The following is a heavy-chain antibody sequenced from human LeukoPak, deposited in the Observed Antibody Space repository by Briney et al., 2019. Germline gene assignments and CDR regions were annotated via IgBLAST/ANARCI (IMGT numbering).Heavy chain of an antibody. Sequence: ASVKVSCKASGGTFSSYAISWVRQAPGQGLEWMRGIIPIFGTANYAQKFQGRVTITADESTSTAYMELSSLRSEDTAVYYCAREQDIVVVPAAPWFDPWGQGTLVTVSS. V-gene: IGHV1-69*13. D-gene: IGHD2-2*01. CDR1: GGTFSSYA. CDR3: AREQDIVVVPAAPWFDP. CDR2: IIPIFGTA. J-gene: IGHJ5*02.